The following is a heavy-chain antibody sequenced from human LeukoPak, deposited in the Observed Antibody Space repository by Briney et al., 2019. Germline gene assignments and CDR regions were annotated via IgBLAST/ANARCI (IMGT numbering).Heavy chain of an antibody. CDR1: GYTFTSYA. V-gene: IGHV1-18*01. CDR2: ISAYNGNT. J-gene: IGHJ4*02. D-gene: IGHD3-22*01. Sequence: ASVKVSCKASGYTFTSYAMNWVRQAPGQGLEWMGWISAYNGNTNYAQKLQGRVTMTTDTSTSTAYMELRSLRSDDTAVYYCARALAHDYYDSSGYYRFDYWGQGTLVTVSS. CDR3: ARALAHDYYDSSGYYRFDY.